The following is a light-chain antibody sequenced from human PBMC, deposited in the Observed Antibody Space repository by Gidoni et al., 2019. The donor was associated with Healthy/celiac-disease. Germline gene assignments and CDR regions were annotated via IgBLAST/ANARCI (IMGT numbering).Light chain of an antibody. CDR1: QSLLHSNAYNY. Sequence: VMTLSPLSLPVTPGEPASISCRSSQSLLHSNAYNYLDWYLQKPGQSPQLLIYLGSNRASGVPDRFSGSGSGTDFTLKISRVEAEDVGVYYCMQAIQTPYTFGQXTKLELK. CDR3: MQAIQTPYT. CDR2: LGS. V-gene: IGKV2-28*01. J-gene: IGKJ2*01.